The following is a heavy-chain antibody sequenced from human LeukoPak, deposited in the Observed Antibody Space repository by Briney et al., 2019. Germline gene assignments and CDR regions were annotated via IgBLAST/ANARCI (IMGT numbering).Heavy chain of an antibody. V-gene: IGHV3-21*06. J-gene: IGHJ4*02. Sequence: GGSLRLSCAASRFTFSSYSMNWIRQAPGEGLEWVSAISSRSSYKYYADSVKGRFTVSRDNAKNSLYLEMNSLRAEDTAVYYCAKDRLAPYCSGGSCHNDYWGQGTLVTVSS. D-gene: IGHD2-15*01. CDR2: ISSRSSYK. CDR1: RFTFSSYS. CDR3: AKDRLAPYCSGGSCHNDY.